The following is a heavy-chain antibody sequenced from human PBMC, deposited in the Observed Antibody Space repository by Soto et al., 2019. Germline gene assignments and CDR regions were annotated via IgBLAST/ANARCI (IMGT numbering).Heavy chain of an antibody. V-gene: IGHV3-21*01. CDR3: ARDLEVYGYSNCDY. D-gene: IGHD6-13*01. CDR2: ISGSSSYI. Sequence: EVQLVGSGGGLVKPGGSLRLSCAASGFTFSSYSMSWVRQAPGKGLEWVSSISGSSSYIYYADSVRGRFSISRDNAKNSLYLQMNSLRAEDTAVYYCARDLEVYGYSNCDYWGQGTLVTVSS. CDR1: GFTFSSYS. J-gene: IGHJ4*02.